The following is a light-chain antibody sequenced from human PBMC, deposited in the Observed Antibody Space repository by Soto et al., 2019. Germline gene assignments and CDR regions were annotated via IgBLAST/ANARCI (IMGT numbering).Light chain of an antibody. V-gene: IGLV3-21*02. Sequence: SYELTQPPSVSVAAGQTARITCVRDKLGSKIVHRYKQRPGQAPVAVVFDATDRPSGIPDRFVASRSGETATLTISRVDAGDEADYFCQVWVSTAEFFVFGSGTKVT. CDR3: QVWVSTAEFFV. CDR1: KLGSKI. CDR2: DAT. J-gene: IGLJ1*01.